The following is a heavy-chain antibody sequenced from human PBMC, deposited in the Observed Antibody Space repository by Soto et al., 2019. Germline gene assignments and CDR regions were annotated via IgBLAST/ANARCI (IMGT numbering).Heavy chain of an antibody. CDR1: GFTFSSYA. J-gene: IGHJ5*02. CDR3: AKGGLRFVEWLLFADP. D-gene: IGHD3-3*01. Sequence: EVRLLESGGGLGLTEGSLRLSCEAYGFTFSSYAMSWVRQAPGKGLEWVSAIGGSGGSTYYGDSMKGRFTISRDNSKNTLYLQMNSLRAEDTAVYYCAKGGLRFVEWLLFADPWGQGTLVTVSS. V-gene: IGHV3-23*01. CDR2: IGGSGGST.